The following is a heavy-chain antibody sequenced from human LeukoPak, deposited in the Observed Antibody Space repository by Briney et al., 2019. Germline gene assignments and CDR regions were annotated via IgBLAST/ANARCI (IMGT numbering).Heavy chain of an antibody. V-gene: IGHV3-21*01. CDR3: ASEDGGDY. Sequence: GGSLRLSCAASGFTFSSYSMNWVRQAPGKGLEWVSSISSSSIYIYDADSVKGRFTISRDNAKNSLYLQMNSLRAEDTAVYYCASEDGGDYWGQGTLVTVSS. D-gene: IGHD4-23*01. CDR2: ISSSSIYI. CDR1: GFTFSSYS. J-gene: IGHJ4*02.